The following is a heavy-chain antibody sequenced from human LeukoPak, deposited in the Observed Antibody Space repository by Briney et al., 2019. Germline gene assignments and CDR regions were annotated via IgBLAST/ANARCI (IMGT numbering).Heavy chain of an antibody. Sequence: HSGGSLRLSCAASGFTFSSYAMSWVRQAPGKGLEWVSAISGSGGSTYYADSVKGRFTISRDNSKNTLYLQMNSLRAEDTAVYYCAKDQSGVLLWFGETGMDVWGQGTTVTVSS. CDR3: AKDQSGVLLWFGETGMDV. V-gene: IGHV3-23*01. J-gene: IGHJ6*02. D-gene: IGHD3-10*01. CDR2: ISGSGGST. CDR1: GFTFSSYA.